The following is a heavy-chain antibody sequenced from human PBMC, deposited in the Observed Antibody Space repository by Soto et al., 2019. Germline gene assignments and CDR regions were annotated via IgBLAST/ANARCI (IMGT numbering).Heavy chain of an antibody. CDR3: ARDTPHNTIFGVGVGDY. V-gene: IGHV3-33*01. CDR1: GFTFSSYG. J-gene: IGHJ4*02. Sequence: QVQLVESGGGVVQPGRSLRLSCAASGFTFSSYGMHWVRQAPGKGLEWVAVIWYDGSNKYYADSVKGRFTISRDNSKNTLYLQMNSLRAEDTAVYYCARDTPHNTIFGVGVGDYWGQGTLVTVSS. CDR2: IWYDGSNK. D-gene: IGHD3-3*01.